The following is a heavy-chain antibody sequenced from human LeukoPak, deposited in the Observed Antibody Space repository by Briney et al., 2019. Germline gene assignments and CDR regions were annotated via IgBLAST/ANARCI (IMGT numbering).Heavy chain of an antibody. CDR2: IYYSGST. CDR1: GGSISSYY. V-gene: IGHV4-59*01. J-gene: IGHJ5*02. CDR3: ARGRDILTGYIEDNWFDP. D-gene: IGHD3-9*01. Sequence: SETLSLTCTVSGGSISSYYWSWIRQPPGKGLEWIGYIYYSGSTNYNPSLKSRVTISVDTSKNQFSLKLSSVTAADTAVYYCARGRDILTGYIEDNWFDPWGQGTLVTVSS.